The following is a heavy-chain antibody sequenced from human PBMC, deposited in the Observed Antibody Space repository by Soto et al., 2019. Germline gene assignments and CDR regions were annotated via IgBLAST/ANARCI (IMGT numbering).Heavy chain of an antibody. J-gene: IGHJ6*04. V-gene: IGHV3-23*01. Sequence: EVQLLESGGGLVQPGGSLRLSCAASGFTFSSYDMPWVRQAPGKGLEWVSAISGSGGTTYHADSVKGRFTIYRDNSKNTLYLQMNSLGAEDAAVYYCAEPPYSSSSDYYYGMDVWGEGTTVTVSS. CDR1: GFTFSSYD. D-gene: IGHD6-6*01. CDR2: ISGSGGTT. CDR3: AEPPYSSSSDYYYGMDV.